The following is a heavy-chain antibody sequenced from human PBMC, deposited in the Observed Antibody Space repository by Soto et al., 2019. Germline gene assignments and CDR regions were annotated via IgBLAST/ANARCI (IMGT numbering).Heavy chain of an antibody. J-gene: IGHJ4*02. Sequence: QVHLVQSGAEVKKSGASVKVSCQASGYAFTTYGITWVRQAPGQGLEWMGWISAHNGNTHYAQKLQGRVTVTRDTSTSTAYMELRRLRSDDTAVYYCARGRYGDYWGQGALVTVSS. CDR1: GYAFTTYG. V-gene: IGHV1-18*01. D-gene: IGHD1-1*01. CDR2: ISAHNGNT. CDR3: ARGRYGDY.